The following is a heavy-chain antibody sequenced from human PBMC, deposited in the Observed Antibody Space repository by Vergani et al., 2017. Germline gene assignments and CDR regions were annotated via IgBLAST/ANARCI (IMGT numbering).Heavy chain of an antibody. D-gene: IGHD4-17*01. CDR2: INPSGGST. J-gene: IGHJ3*02. V-gene: IGHV1-46*01. Sequence: QVQLVQSGAEVKKPGASVKVSCKASGYTFTSYYMHWVRQAPGQGLEWMGIINPSGGSTSYAQKFQGRVTMTRDTSTSTVYMELRSLRSDDTAVYYCARSGGDYVDAFDIWGQGTMVTVSS. CDR3: ARSGGDYVDAFDI. CDR1: GYTFTSYY.